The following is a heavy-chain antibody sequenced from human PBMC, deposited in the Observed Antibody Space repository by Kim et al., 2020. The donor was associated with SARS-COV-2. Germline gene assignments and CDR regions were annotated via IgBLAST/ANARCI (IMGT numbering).Heavy chain of an antibody. J-gene: IGHJ4*02. Sequence: SETLSLTCTVSGGSISSSSYYWGWIRQPPGKGLEWIGSIYYSGSTYYNPSLKSRVTISVDTSKNQFSLKLSSVTAADTAVYYCARQGIMGADYWGQGTLVTVSS. D-gene: IGHD2-8*01. V-gene: IGHV4-39*01. CDR3: ARQGIMGADY. CDR2: IYYSGST. CDR1: GGSISSSSYY.